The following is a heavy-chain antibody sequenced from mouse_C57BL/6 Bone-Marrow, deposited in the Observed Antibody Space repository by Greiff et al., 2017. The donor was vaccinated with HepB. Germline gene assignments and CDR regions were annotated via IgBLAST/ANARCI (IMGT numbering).Heavy chain of an antibody. Sequence: EVKLVESGGDLVRPGGSLKLSCAASGFTFSSYGMSWVRQTPDKRLEWVATISSGGSYTYYPDSVKGRFTISRDNAKNTLYLQMSSLKSEDTAMYYCARRGIGAYWGQGTLVTVSA. CDR2: ISSGGSYT. CDR1: GFTFSSYG. J-gene: IGHJ3*01. D-gene: IGHD3-1*01. CDR3: ARRGIGAY. V-gene: IGHV5-6*02.